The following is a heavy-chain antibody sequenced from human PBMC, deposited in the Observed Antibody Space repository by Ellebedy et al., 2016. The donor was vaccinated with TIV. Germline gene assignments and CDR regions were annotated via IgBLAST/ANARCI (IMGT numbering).Heavy chain of an antibody. V-gene: IGHV1-18*01. CDR1: GYDFGSYS. D-gene: IGHD6-13*01. J-gene: IGHJ4*02. Sequence: AASVKVSCKASGYDFGSYSIAWVRQAPGQAPEWMGGVRAYNRNTHYAQKLQDRVTMTTDTSTSTAYMELRSLRSDDTAVYYCATSATFIAGGRADYWGQGTLVTVSS. CDR3: ATSATFIAGGRADY. CDR2: VRAYNRNT.